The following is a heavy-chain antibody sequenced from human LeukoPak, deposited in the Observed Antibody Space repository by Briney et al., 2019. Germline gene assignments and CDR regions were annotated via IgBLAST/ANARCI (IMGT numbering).Heavy chain of an antibody. V-gene: IGHV4-34*01. CDR3: ARRYAVVTRDWFDP. CDR1: GFTFSSYA. Sequence: PGGSLRLSCAASGFTFSSYAMSWIRQPPGKGLEWIGEINHSGSTNYNPSLKSRVTISVDTSKNQFSLKLSSVTAADTAVYYCARRYAVVTRDWFDPWGQGTLVTVSS. CDR2: INHSGST. J-gene: IGHJ5*02. D-gene: IGHD4-23*01.